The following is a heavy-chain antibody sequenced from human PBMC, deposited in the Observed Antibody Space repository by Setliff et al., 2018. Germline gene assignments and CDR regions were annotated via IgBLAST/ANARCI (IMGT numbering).Heavy chain of an antibody. J-gene: IGHJ4*02. CDR2: IIPIPGIA. Sequence: ASVKVSCKASGGTFSSYAISWVRQAPGQGLEWMGGIIPIPGIANYAQKFQGRVTITADKSTSTAYMELSSLRSEDTAVYYCARGSYYYGSGSYYSVWGQGTLVTVSS. V-gene: IGHV1-69*10. CDR3: ARGSYYYGSGSYYSV. D-gene: IGHD3-10*01. CDR1: GGTFSSYA.